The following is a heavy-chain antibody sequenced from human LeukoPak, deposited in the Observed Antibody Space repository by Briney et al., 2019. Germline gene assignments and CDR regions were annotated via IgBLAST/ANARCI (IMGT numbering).Heavy chain of an antibody. CDR3: ARLDDSSGFYSHFDY. Sequence: GKSLKISCKGSGYSFTNYWIGWVRQMPGKGLEWMGIIYPGDSDTRYSPSFQGQVTISADKSISTAYLQWSSLKASDTAIYYCARLDDSSGFYSHFDYWAQGTLVTVSS. V-gene: IGHV5-51*01. J-gene: IGHJ4*02. D-gene: IGHD3-22*01. CDR2: IYPGDSDT. CDR1: GYSFTNYW.